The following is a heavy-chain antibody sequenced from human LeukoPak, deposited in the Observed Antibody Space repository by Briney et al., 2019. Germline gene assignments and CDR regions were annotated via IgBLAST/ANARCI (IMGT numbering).Heavy chain of an antibody. J-gene: IGHJ4*02. CDR3: ARRSSPWLLLPYY. D-gene: IGHD3-22*01. CDR2: VNPHSGGT. CDR1: GYTFTDYY. Sequence: ASVKVSCKASGYTFTDYYIHWVRQAPGHGLEWMGWVNPHSGGTNYAQKFQGRATMTRDTSISTAYMELSRLRSDDTAVYYCARRSSPWLLLPYYWGQGTLVTVSS. V-gene: IGHV1-2*02.